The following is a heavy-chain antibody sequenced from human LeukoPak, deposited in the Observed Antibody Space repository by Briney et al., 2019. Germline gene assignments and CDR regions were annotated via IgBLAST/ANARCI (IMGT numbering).Heavy chain of an antibody. V-gene: IGHV4-30-2*01. D-gene: IGHD5-18*01. J-gene: IGHJ5*02. Sequence: SQTLSLTCAVSGGSISSGGYSWSWIRQPPGKGLEWIGYIYHSGSTYYNPSLKSRVTISVDRSKNQFSLKLSSVTAADTAVCYCARLVDTAANWFDPWGQGTLVTVSS. CDR1: GGSISSGGYS. CDR3: ARLVDTAANWFDP. CDR2: IYHSGST.